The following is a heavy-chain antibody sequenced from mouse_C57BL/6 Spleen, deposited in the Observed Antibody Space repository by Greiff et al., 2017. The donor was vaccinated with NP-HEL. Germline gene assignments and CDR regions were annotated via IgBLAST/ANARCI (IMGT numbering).Heavy chain of an antibody. V-gene: IGHV1-15*01. CDR3: TSRGRLLEFAY. CDR1: GYTFTDYE. CDR2: IDPETGGT. Sequence: VQLKESGAELVRPGASVTLSCKASGYTFTDYEMHWVKQTPVHGLEWIGAIDPETGGTAYNQKFKGKAILTADKSSSTAYMELRSLTSEDSAVYYCTSRGRLLEFAYWGQGTLVTVSA. D-gene: IGHD2-3*01. J-gene: IGHJ3*01.